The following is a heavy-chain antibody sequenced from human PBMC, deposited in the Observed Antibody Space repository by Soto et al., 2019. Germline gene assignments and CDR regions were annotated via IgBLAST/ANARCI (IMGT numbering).Heavy chain of an antibody. J-gene: IGHJ4*02. CDR1: GYKLGSAW. CDR2: IKPGTSDI. D-gene: IGHD3-16*01. CDR3: ARQISFVCDS. V-gene: IGHV5-51*01. Sequence: GESLKISCEGAGYKLGSAWIGWVRRKPGKGLEWMGIIKPGTSDIRYSPSFRGQVTISADEAANTAFLQWSSLKTSDTAIYYCARQISFVCDSWGQGTLVTVSS.